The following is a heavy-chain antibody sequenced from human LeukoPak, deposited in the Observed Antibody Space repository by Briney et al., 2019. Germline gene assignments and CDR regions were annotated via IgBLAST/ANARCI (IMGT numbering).Heavy chain of an antibody. CDR3: TSYRAEYFQH. Sequence: PGGSLRLSCAASGFTFTSYEMNWVRQAPGKWLEWVSSISSSGSYIYYADSVKGRFTISRDNAKNSLYLQMNSLRAEDTAVYYCTSYRAEYFQHWGQGTLVTVSS. V-gene: IGHV3-21*01. J-gene: IGHJ1*01. CDR2: ISSSGSYI. CDR1: GFTFTSYE.